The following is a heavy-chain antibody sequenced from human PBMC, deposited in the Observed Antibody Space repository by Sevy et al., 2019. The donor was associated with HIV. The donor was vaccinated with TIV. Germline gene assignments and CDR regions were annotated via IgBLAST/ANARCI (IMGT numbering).Heavy chain of an antibody. CDR1: GYTLTELS. V-gene: IGHV1-24*01. D-gene: IGHD3-10*01. CDR3: ASGSSIVRGVIGAGYYYGMDV. CDR2: FDPDDGET. J-gene: IGHJ6*02. Sequence: ASVKVSCKVSGYTLTELSMHWVRQAPGKGLEWMGGFDPDDGETIYAQKFQGRVTMTEDTSSDTAYMELSSLRSEDTAVYYCASGSSIVRGVIGAGYYYGMDVWGQGTTVTVSS.